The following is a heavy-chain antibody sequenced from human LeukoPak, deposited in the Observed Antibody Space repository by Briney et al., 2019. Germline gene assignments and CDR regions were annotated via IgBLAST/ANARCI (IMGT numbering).Heavy chain of an antibody. CDR2: ISYDGSKK. CDR3: AKLLAVAGNPYFDY. V-gene: IGHV3-30-3*02. Sequence: GGSLRLSCAASGFTFNSNSMHWVRQAPGKGLEWVAVISYDGSKKYYADSVKGRFTISRDNSKNTLYLQMNSLRAEDTAVYYCAKLLAVAGNPYFDYWGQGTLVTVSS. J-gene: IGHJ4*02. D-gene: IGHD6-19*01. CDR1: GFTFNSNS.